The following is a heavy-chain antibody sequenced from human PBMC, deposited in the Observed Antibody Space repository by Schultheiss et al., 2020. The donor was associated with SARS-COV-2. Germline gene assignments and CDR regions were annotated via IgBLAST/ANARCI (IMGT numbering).Heavy chain of an antibody. Sequence: SGPTLVKPTQTVTLTCTFSGFSLITNGMCVSWIRQPPGKALEWLALIGWDDNKYYNTSLKTRLTISRDTSKNQVVLTMTNMDPVDTATYYCSRMIQLGYYYYYGMDVWGQGTTVTVSS. CDR3: SRMIQLGYYYYYGMDV. CDR2: IGWDDNK. V-gene: IGHV2-70*01. J-gene: IGHJ6*02. D-gene: IGHD5-18*01. CDR1: GFSLITNGMC.